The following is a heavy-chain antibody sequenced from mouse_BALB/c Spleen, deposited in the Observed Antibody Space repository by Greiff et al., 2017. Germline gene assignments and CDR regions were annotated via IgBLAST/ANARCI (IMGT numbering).Heavy chain of an antibody. CDR3: TRFDYDEGFAY. V-gene: IGHV1-5*01. CDR1: GYSFTSYW. CDR2: IYPGNSDT. J-gene: IGHJ3*01. D-gene: IGHD2-4*01. Sequence: VQLQQSGTVLARPGASVKMSCKASGYSFTSYWMHWVKQRPGQGLEWIGAIYPGNSDTSYNQKFKGKAKLTAVTSASTAYMELSSLTNEDSAVYYCTRFDYDEGFAYWGQGTLVTVSA.